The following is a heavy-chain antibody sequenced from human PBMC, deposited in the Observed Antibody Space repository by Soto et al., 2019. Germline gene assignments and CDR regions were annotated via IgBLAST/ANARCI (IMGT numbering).Heavy chain of an antibody. V-gene: IGHV4-59*01. CDR2: IHYNGNT. Sequence: XXTLSLPCTVSGDSISAYSWRWVLQPPGKGLEWIGNIHYNGNTKYNPSLKSRVTMSVDTSKNQFSLKLISVTAADTAKYFCAREGNLGRWLQPLDFWGQGTLVTVSS. CDR1: GDSISAYS. D-gene: IGHD5-12*01. CDR3: AREGNLGRWLQPLDF. J-gene: IGHJ4*02.